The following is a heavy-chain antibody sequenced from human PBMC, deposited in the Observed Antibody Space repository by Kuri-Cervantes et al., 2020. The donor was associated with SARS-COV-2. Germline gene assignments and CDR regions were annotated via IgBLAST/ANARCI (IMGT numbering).Heavy chain of an antibody. V-gene: IGHV4-59*12. CDR1: GGSISSYY. J-gene: IGHJ6*03. CDR3: ARRREITGGIYYYYDYMDV. D-gene: IGHD7-27*01. Sequence: SETLSLTCTVSGGSISSYYWSWIRQPPGKGLEWIGYIYYSGSTNYNPSLKSRVTISVDTSKNQFSLKLSSVTAADTAVYYCARRREITGGIYYYYDYMDVWGKGTTVTVSS. CDR2: IYYSGST.